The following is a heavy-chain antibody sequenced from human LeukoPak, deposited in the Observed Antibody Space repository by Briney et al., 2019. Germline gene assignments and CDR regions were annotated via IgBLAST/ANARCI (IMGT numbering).Heavy chain of an antibody. CDR3: AIWGRNYYGSGSYYTGEDY. CDR2: IYPGDSDI. V-gene: IGHV5-51*01. Sequence: GESLTISCKGSGYSFSSYWIGWVRPMPGKGLEWMGIIYPGDSDIRYSPSFQGQVTISADKSISTAYLQWSSLKASDTAMYYCAIWGRNYYGSGSYYTGEDYWGQGTLVTVSS. D-gene: IGHD3-10*01. J-gene: IGHJ4*02. CDR1: GYSFSSYW.